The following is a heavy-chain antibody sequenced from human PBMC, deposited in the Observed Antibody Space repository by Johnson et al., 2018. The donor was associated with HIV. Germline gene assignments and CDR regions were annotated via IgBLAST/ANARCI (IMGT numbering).Heavy chain of an antibody. Sequence: MQLVESGGGLVQPGGSLRLSCAASGFTFSSYWMSWVRQAPGKGLEWVANIKQDGSEKYYVHSMTGRFTISRDNAKNSLYLQMNSLRAEDTAVYYCASAGLTYYYDSSGPPCVFDIWGQGTMVTVSS. D-gene: IGHD3-22*01. CDR3: ASAGLTYYYDSSGPPCVFDI. CDR1: GFTFSSYW. CDR2: IKQDGSEK. J-gene: IGHJ3*02. V-gene: IGHV3-7*01.